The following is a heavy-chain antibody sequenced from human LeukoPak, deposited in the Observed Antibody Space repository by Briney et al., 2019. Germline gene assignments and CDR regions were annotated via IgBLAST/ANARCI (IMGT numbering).Heavy chain of an antibody. CDR2: ISDSGGTT. CDR3: AKARSGSSSSCYNY. Sequence: PGGSLRLSCAASGFTFRNYPMNWVRQAPGKGLEWVSGISDSGGTTDYADSVKGRFAISRDNSNNTLYLQMNSLRAEDTAVYYCAKARSGSSSSCYNYWGQGTLVTVSS. V-gene: IGHV3-23*01. D-gene: IGHD2-2*02. J-gene: IGHJ4*02. CDR1: GFTFRNYP.